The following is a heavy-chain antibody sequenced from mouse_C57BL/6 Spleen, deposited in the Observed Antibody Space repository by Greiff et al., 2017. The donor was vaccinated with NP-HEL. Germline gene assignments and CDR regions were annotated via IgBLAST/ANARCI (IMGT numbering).Heavy chain of an antibody. Sequence: QVQLKQSGTELVKPGASVKLSCKASGYTFTSYWMHWVKQRPGQGLEWIGNINPSNGGTNYNEKFKSKATLTVDKSSSTAYMQLSSLTSEDSAVYYCASSHGYLSQAWFAYWGQGTLVTVSA. CDR3: ASSHGYLSQAWFAY. D-gene: IGHD2-2*01. V-gene: IGHV1-53*01. CDR1: GYTFTSYW. CDR2: INPSNGGT. J-gene: IGHJ3*01.